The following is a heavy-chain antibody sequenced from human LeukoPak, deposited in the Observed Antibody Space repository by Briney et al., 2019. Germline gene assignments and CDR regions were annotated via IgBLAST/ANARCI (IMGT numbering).Heavy chain of an antibody. V-gene: IGHV4-34*01. J-gene: IGHJ3*02. D-gene: IGHD2-15*01. CDR2: INHSGST. CDR3: ARDRYCSGGSCTHDAFDI. CDR1: GGSFSGYY. Sequence: PSETLSLTCAVYGGSFSGYYWSWSRQPPGKGLEWIEEINHSGSTNYNPSLKSRVTISVDTSKNQFSLKLSSVTAADTAVYYCARDRYCSGGSCTHDAFDIWGQGTMVTVSS.